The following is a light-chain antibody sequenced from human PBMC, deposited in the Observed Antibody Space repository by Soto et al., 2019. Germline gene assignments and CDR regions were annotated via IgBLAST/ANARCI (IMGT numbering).Light chain of an antibody. Sequence: QSALTQPASVSGSPGQSITISCTGTSSDVGGYNYVSWYQQHPGKAPKLMIYDVSNRPSGVSNRFSGSKSGNTASLTISGLQAEDEADYYCSSYTSSSLHWVFGTGTKVTVL. V-gene: IGLV2-14*01. CDR3: SSYTSSSLHWV. CDR1: SSDVGGYNY. CDR2: DVS. J-gene: IGLJ1*01.